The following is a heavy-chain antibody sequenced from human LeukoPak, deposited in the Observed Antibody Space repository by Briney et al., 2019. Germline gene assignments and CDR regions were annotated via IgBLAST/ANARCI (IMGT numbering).Heavy chain of an antibody. CDR3: AYLKGPGGY. V-gene: IGHV4-59*12. J-gene: IGHJ4*02. CDR2: IYYSGST. CDR1: GGSISSYY. Sequence: SETLSLTCTVSGGSISSYYWSWIRQPPGKGLEWIGYIYYSGSTNYNPSLKSRVTISVDTSKNQFSLKLSSVTAADTAVYYCAYLKGPGGYWGQGTLVTVSS.